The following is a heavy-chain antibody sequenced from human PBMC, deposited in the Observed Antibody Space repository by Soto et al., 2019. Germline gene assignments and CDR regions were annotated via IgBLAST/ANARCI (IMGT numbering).Heavy chain of an antibody. V-gene: IGHV3-74*01. CDR2: INSDGSST. CDR1: GFTFSSYW. CDR3: ARELELLFYYYGMDV. D-gene: IGHD1-7*01. J-gene: IGHJ6*02. Sequence: SLRLSCAASGFTFSSYWMHWVRQAPGKGLVWVSRINSDGSSTSYADSVKGRFTISRDNAKNTLYLQMNSLRAEDTAVYYCARELELLFYYYGMDVWGQGTTVTVS.